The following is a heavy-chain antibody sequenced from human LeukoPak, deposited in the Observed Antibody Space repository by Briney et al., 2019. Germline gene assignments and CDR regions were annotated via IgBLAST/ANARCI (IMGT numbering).Heavy chain of an antibody. J-gene: IGHJ5*02. D-gene: IGHD2-2*01. V-gene: IGHV4-34*01. CDR3: ARGTDIVVVQAGSWFDP. CDR2: INHSGST. CDR1: GGPFSGYY. Sequence: SETLSLTCAVYGGPFSGYYWSWIRQPPGKGLEWIGEINHSGSTNYNPSLKSRVTISVDTSKNQFSLKLSSVTAADTAVYYCARGTDIVVVQAGSWFDPWGQGTLVTVSS.